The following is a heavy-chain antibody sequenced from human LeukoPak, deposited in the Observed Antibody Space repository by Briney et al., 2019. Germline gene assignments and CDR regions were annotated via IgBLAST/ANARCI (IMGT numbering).Heavy chain of an antibody. Sequence: ASVKVSCKASGYTFTSYGVSWVRQAPGQGLEWMGWISAYNGNTDYGQKFQGRVTMTTDTSTSTAYVELRSLRSDDTAVYYCARDRLSAAGGWDLVFDYWGQGTLVTVSS. CDR3: ARDRLSAAGGWDLVFDY. V-gene: IGHV1-18*01. D-gene: IGHD1-26*01. J-gene: IGHJ4*02. CDR1: GYTFTSYG. CDR2: ISAYNGNT.